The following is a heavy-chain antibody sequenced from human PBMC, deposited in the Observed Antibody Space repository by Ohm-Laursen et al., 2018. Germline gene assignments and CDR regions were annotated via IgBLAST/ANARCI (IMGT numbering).Heavy chain of an antibody. D-gene: IGHD3-10*01. CDR1: GLTVSTNY. CDR3: ARDFNTMLRGVMWAFDI. Sequence: SLRLSCSASGLTVSTNYMTWVRQAPGEGLEWVSVIYTGGTTYYADSVKGRFTISRDNSKNMVYLQMNSLRAEDTAVYYCARDFNTMLRGVMWAFDIWGQGTMVTVSS. CDR2: IYTGGTT. J-gene: IGHJ3*02. V-gene: IGHV3-53*01.